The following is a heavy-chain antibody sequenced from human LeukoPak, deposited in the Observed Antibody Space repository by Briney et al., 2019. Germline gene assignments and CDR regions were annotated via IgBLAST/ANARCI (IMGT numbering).Heavy chain of an antibody. CDR2: IYHSGST. Sequence: SETLSLTCTVSGYSISSGYYWGWIRQPPGKGLEWIGSIYHSGSTYYNPSLKSRVTISVDTSKNQFSLKLSSVTAADTAVYYCARHAARGSGSYYYYYYMDVWGKGTTVTVSS. CDR1: GYSISSGYY. D-gene: IGHD3-10*01. V-gene: IGHV4-38-2*02. J-gene: IGHJ6*03. CDR3: ARHAARGSGSYYYYYYMDV.